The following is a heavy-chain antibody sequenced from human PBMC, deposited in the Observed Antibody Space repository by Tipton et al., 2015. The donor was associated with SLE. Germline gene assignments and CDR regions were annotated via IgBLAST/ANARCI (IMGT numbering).Heavy chain of an antibody. V-gene: IGHV4-59*12. CDR1: GGSISSYY. CDR3: ARARQWLVGDY. CDR2: VYHTGNT. J-gene: IGHJ4*02. D-gene: IGHD6-19*01. Sequence: TLSLTCTFSGGSISSYYWSWIRQSPGKGMEWIGYVYHTGNTNYNPSLKSRVTISVDTSKKHFSLRLSSVTAADTAVYYCARARQWLVGDYWGQGTPVIVSS.